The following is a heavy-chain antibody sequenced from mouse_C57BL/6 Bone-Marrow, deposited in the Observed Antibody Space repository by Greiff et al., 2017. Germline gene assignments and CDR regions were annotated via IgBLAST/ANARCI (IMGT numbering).Heavy chain of an antibody. V-gene: IGHV15-2*01. CDR2: ILPSIGRT. Sequence: VQLQQSGSELRSPGSSVKLSCKDFDSEVFPSAYMSWVRQKPGHGFEWIGGILPSIGRTIYGAKFEDNATLDADKLSNTASLELNSLASEYSAIYFCARRWSGSSSSWYFDVWGTGTTVTVSS. CDR1: DSEVFPSAY. CDR3: ARRWSGSSSSWYFDV. D-gene: IGHD1-1*01. J-gene: IGHJ1*03.